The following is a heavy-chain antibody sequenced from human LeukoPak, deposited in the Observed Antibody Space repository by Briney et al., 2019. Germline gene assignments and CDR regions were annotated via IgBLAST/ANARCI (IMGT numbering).Heavy chain of an antibody. CDR3: ARQSRATGTLDS. Sequence: SETLSLTRTVSGGSISSYYWSWIRQPPGKGLEWIGYIYYSGSTNYNPSLKSRVTISLDTSKNQFSLKLSSVTAADTAVYYCARQSRATGTLDSWCQGTLVTVSS. CDR1: GGSISSYY. CDR2: IYYSGST. D-gene: IGHD6-13*01. V-gene: IGHV4-59*08. J-gene: IGHJ5*01.